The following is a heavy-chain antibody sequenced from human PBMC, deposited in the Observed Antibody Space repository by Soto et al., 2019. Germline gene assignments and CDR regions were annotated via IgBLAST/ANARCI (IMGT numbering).Heavy chain of an antibody. CDR1: GSNFDSYA. CDR3: AKGGFCVHYGVDV. J-gene: IGHJ6*02. D-gene: IGHD3-3*01. CDR2: ISRDGGTT. Sequence: EVQLLESGGGLVQPGGSLRLSCAASGSNFDSYAMNWVRQAPGKGLEWVSAISRDGGTTFDADSVTGRFTISRDNSENTLYMEMNSLRVDHTAVYYCAKGGFCVHYGVDVWGQGTTVTVSS. V-gene: IGHV3-23*01.